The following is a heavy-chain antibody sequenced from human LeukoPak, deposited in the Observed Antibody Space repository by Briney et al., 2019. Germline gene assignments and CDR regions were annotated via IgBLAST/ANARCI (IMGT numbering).Heavy chain of an antibody. Sequence: PGGSLRLSCAASGFTFKSYSMNWVRQAPGKGLVWVSFISSTSSDLLYADSVKGRFTVSRDNGKNSLYLQMNSLTAEDTAVYYCARAAGHYFDYWGQGSLVTVSS. CDR1: GFTFKSYS. CDR3: ARAAGHYFDY. CDR2: ISSTSSDL. D-gene: IGHD3-10*01. J-gene: IGHJ4*02. V-gene: IGHV3-21*06.